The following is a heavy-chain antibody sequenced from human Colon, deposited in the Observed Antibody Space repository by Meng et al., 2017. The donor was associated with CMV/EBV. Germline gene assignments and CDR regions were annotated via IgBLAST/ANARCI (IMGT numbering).Heavy chain of an antibody. CDR3: ARERGGNLVATRLDFDL. Sequence: GGSLRLSCVGSGFPFNNYRMNWVRLAPGKGLEWVSSISSVGTYISYVDSAKGRFTISRDNANNSLYLQINGLRAGDTAIYYCARERGGNLVATRLDFDLWGRGTLVTVSS. D-gene: IGHD5-12*01. J-gene: IGHJ2*01. V-gene: IGHV3-21*01. CDR1: GFPFNNYR. CDR2: ISSVGTYI.